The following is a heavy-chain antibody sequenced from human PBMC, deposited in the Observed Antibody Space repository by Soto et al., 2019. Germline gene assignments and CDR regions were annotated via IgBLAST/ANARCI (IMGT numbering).Heavy chain of an antibody. CDR3: AGEPGGGGY. D-gene: IGHD3-10*01. J-gene: IGHJ4*02. CDR2: IYSGGYT. CDR1: GFTVSNNY. Sequence: EVQLVESGGGLIQPGGSLRLSCAVSGFTVSNNYMSWVRQAPGKGLEGVSVIYSGGYTAYGDSVKGRFTISRDNSKNTLYHKMNGRRADDGGCFYGAGEPGGGGYWGQGTLVTVSS. V-gene: IGHV3-53*01.